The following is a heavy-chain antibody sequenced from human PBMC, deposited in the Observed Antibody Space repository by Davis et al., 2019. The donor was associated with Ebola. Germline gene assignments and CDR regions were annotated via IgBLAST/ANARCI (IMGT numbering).Heavy chain of an antibody. CDR2: INTFGSTI. J-gene: IGHJ4*02. Sequence: PGGSLRLSCKASGFTFSIYEMNWVRQAPGKGLEWISYINTFGSTIYYADSVRGRFTISRDNAKNSLFLQMNSLTVEDTAVYYCARDYSNWAYWGRGTLVTVSS. CDR1: GFTFSIYE. V-gene: IGHV3-48*03. D-gene: IGHD2/OR15-2a*01. CDR3: ARDYSNWAY.